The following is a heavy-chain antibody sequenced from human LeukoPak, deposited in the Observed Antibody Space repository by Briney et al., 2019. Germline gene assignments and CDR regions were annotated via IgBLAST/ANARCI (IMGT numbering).Heavy chain of an antibody. CDR1: GFTFDDYA. Sequence: GGSLRLSCAASGFTFDDYAMHWVRQAPGKGLEWVSLISWDGGSTYYADSVKGRFTISRDNSKNSLYLQMNSLRAEDTALSYCAKGRRERELWEDFDYWGQGTLVTVSS. CDR3: AKGRRERELWEDFDY. CDR2: ISWDGGST. V-gene: IGHV3-43D*03. J-gene: IGHJ4*02. D-gene: IGHD1-26*01.